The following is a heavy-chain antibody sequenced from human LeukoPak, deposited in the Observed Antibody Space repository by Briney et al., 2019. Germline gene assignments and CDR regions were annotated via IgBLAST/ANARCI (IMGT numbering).Heavy chain of an antibody. Sequence: ASVKVSCKASGYTFTGYYMHWVRQAPGQGLEWMGIINPSGGSTSYAQKFQGRVTMTRDTSTSTVYMELSSLRSEDTAVYYCARGGSYDSSGYREGFDYWGQGTLVTVSS. CDR1: GYTFTGYY. CDR3: ARGGSYDSSGYREGFDY. D-gene: IGHD3-22*01. CDR2: INPSGGST. V-gene: IGHV1-46*01. J-gene: IGHJ4*02.